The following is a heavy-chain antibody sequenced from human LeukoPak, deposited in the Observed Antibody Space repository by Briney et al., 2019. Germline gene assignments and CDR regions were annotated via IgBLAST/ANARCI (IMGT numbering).Heavy chain of an antibody. CDR2: ISSSSSTI. CDR1: GFTFSSYE. D-gene: IGHD3-3*01. Sequence: PGGSLRLSCAASGFTFSSYEMNWVRQAPGKGLEWVSYISSSSSTIYYADSVKGRFTISRDNAKNSLYLQMNSLRAEDTAVYYCAREGDDFWSGYQYYFDYWGQGTLVTVSS. CDR3: AREGDDFWSGYQYYFDY. V-gene: IGHV3-48*01. J-gene: IGHJ4*02.